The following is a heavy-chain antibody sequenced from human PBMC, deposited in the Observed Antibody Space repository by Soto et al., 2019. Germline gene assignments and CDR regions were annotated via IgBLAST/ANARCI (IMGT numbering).Heavy chain of an antibody. Sequence: ASVKVSCKASGYTFTSYYMHWVRQAPGQGLEWMGIINPSGGSTSYAQKFQGRVTMTRDTSTSTVYMELSSLRSEDTAVYYCARDQWLVEKYYYGMDVWGQGTTVTVSS. J-gene: IGHJ6*02. CDR2: INPSGGST. CDR1: GYTFTSYY. D-gene: IGHD6-19*01. CDR3: ARDQWLVEKYYYGMDV. V-gene: IGHV1-46*01.